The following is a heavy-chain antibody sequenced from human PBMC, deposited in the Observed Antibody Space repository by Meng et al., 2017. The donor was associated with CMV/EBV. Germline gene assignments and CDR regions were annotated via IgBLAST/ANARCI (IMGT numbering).Heavy chain of an antibody. V-gene: IGHV3-48*03. CDR3: ARGSRYEYQLPYYFDY. J-gene: IGHJ4*02. D-gene: IGHD2-2*01. CDR2: ISSSGSTI. Sequence: GGSLRLSCSASGFIFSSYEMNWVRQAPGKGLEWVSYISSSGSTIYYADSVKGRFTISRDNAKNSLYLQMNSLRAEDTAVYYCARGSRYEYQLPYYFDYWGQGTLVTVSS. CDR1: GFIFSSYE.